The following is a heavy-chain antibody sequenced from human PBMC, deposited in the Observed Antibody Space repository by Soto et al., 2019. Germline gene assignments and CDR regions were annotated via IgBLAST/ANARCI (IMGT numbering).Heavy chain of an antibody. Sequence: EVQLVESGGGLVQPGGSLRLSCAASGFTFRSYWMHWVRQAPGKGLVWVSRINSDGSSTTYADSVKGRFTISRVNAKNTLYLQMNSLVAEDTAVYYCARDQGYCSGGSCYVAGYWGHGTLVTVSS. CDR1: GFTFRSYW. D-gene: IGHD2-15*01. V-gene: IGHV3-74*01. CDR3: ARDQGYCSGGSCYVAGY. CDR2: INSDGSST. J-gene: IGHJ4*01.